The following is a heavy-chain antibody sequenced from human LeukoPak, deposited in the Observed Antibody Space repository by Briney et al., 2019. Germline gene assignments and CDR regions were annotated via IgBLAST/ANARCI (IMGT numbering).Heavy chain of an antibody. CDR1: GGSISSSSYY. CDR3: ARSALYGSGDSLTNWFDP. V-gene: IGHV4-39*01. CDR2: IYYSGST. J-gene: IGHJ5*02. Sequence: PSETLSLTCTVSGGSISSSSYYWGWFRQPPGKGLEWIGSIYYSGSTYYNPSLKSRVTMSVDTSKNQFSLKLSSVTAADTAVYYCARSALYGSGDSLTNWFDPWGQGTLVTVSS. D-gene: IGHD3-10*01.